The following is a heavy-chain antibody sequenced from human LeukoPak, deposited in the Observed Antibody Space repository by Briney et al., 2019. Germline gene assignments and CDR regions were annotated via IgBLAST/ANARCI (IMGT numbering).Heavy chain of an antibody. CDR1: GYTFTSYA. CDR2: INAGNGNT. CDR3: AREGGTFYYDSSEAFDY. V-gene: IGHV1-3*01. Sequence: ASVKVSCKAPGYTFTSYAMHWVRQAPGQRLEWMGWINAGNGNTKYSQKFQGRVTITRDTSASTAYMELSSLRSEDTAVYYCAREGGTFYYDSSEAFDYWGQGTLVTVSS. D-gene: IGHD3-22*01. J-gene: IGHJ4*02.